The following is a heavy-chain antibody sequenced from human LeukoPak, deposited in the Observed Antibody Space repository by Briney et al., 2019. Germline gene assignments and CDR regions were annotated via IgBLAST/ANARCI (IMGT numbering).Heavy chain of an antibody. Sequence: GGSLSLSCSASGFTFSTYGMHWVRQAPGKGLEYVSTISNDAGSTYYADSVKGRFTISRDNSKNTLYLQVNSLRAEDTAVYYCVKDQSGSGSWWGQGTLVTVSS. CDR3: VKDQSGSGSW. CDR2: ISNDAGST. CDR1: GFTFSTYG. D-gene: IGHD3-10*01. J-gene: IGHJ4*02. V-gene: IGHV3-64D*06.